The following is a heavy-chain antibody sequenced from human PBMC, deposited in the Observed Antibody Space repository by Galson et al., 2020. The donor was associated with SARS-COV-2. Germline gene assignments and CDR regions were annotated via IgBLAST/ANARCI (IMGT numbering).Heavy chain of an antibody. D-gene: IGHD6-13*01. CDR2: ISWNSGSI. J-gene: IGHJ4*02. Sequence: SLKISCAASGFTFDDYAMHWVRQAPGKGLEWVSGISWNSGSIGYADSVKGRFTISRDNAKNSLYLQMNSLRAEDTDLYYCAKDMRRSSSWYTSPYFDYWGQGTLVTVSS. CDR3: AKDMRRSSSWYTSPYFDY. V-gene: IGHV3-9*01. CDR1: GFTFDDYA.